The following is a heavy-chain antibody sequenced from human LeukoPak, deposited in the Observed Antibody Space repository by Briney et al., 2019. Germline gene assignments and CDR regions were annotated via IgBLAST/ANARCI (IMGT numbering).Heavy chain of an antibody. Sequence: PGGSLRLSCAASEFSVGSNYMTWVRQAPGKGLEWVSLIYSGGSTYYADSVKGRFTISRDNSKNTLYLQMNSLRTEDTAVYYCARGDKQLVFNRNKGGFDPWGQGTLVTVSS. D-gene: IGHD6-13*01. CDR2: IYSGGST. CDR1: EFSVGSNY. V-gene: IGHV3-66*01. J-gene: IGHJ5*02. CDR3: ARGDKQLVFNRNKGGFDP.